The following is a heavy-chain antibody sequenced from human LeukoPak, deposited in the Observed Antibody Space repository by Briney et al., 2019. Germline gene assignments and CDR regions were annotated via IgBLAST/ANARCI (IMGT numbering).Heavy chain of an antibody. J-gene: IGHJ4*02. CDR3: ARVTPLTLLHVLPAATTYYFDS. V-gene: IGHV4-59*01. CDR2: ISYSGNT. Sequence: PSETLSLTCTVSGASISPYYWSWIRQPPGKGLEWIGYISYSGNTNYNPSLESRVTISVDTSKNQFSLKVTSVTAADTAVYYCARVTPLTLLHVLPAATTYYFDSWGQGTLVTVSS. CDR1: GASISPYY. D-gene: IGHD2-2*01.